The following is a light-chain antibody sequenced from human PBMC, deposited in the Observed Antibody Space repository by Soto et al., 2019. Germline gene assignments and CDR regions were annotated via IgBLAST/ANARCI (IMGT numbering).Light chain of an antibody. CDR1: QSVNSN. CDR3: QQYNDWPLT. Sequence: EKVMTQSPATLSVSPGERATLSCRASQSVNSNLDWYQQKPGQAPRLLLYGASTRDTGIPARFSGSASGTEFTLTISILQSEDSAVYYCQQYNDWPLTFGGGTKVEIK. J-gene: IGKJ4*01. CDR2: GAS. V-gene: IGKV3-15*01.